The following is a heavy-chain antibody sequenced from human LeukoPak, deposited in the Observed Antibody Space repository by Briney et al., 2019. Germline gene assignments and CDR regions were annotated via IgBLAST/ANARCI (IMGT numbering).Heavy chain of an antibody. CDR1: GFTFSSYG. V-gene: IGHV3-30*18. Sequence: PGRSLRLSCAASGFTFSSYGMHWVRQAPGKGLEWVAVISYDGSNKYYADSVKGRFTISRDNSKNTLYLQMNSLRAEDTAVYYCANGPMITFGELTEREFDYWGQGTLVTVSS. D-gene: IGHD3-16*01. J-gene: IGHJ4*02. CDR2: ISYDGSNK. CDR3: ANGPMITFGELTEREFDY.